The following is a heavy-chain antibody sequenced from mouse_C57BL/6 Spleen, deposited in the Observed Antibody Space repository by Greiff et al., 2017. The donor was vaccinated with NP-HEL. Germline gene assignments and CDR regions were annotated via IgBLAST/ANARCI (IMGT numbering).Heavy chain of an antibody. D-gene: IGHD1-1*01. V-gene: IGHV1-18*01. CDR2: INPNNGGT. CDR3: ARKKGYYYGSSYDYFDY. Sequence: EVQGVESGPELVKPGASVKIPCKASGYTFTDYNMDWVKQSHGKSLEWIGDINPNNGGTIYNQKFKGKATLTVDKSSSTAYMELRSLTSEDTAVYYCARKKGYYYGSSYDYFDYWGQGTTLTVSS. CDR1: GYTFTDYN. J-gene: IGHJ2*01.